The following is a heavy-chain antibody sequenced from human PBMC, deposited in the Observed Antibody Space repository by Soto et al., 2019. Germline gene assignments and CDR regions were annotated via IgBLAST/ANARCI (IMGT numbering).Heavy chain of an antibody. Sequence: ASVKVCCKASGYTFTGYYMHWVRQAPGQGLEWMGWINPNSGGTNYAQKFQGWVTMTRDTSISTAYMELSRLRSDDTAVYYCAREVRAAAPYYYYYMDVWGKGTTVTVSS. D-gene: IGHD6-13*01. CDR3: AREVRAAAPYYYYYMDV. V-gene: IGHV1-2*04. CDR2: INPNSGGT. J-gene: IGHJ6*03. CDR1: GYTFTGYY.